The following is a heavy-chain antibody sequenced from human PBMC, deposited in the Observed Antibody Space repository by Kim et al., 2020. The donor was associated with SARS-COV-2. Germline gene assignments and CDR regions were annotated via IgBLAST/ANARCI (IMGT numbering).Heavy chain of an antibody. CDR2: ITPFNGNT. D-gene: IGHD1-20*01. CDR1: GYTFTYRY. CDR3: ATSGGITGTTGAFDI. J-gene: IGHJ3*02. Sequence: SVKVSCKASGYTFTYRYLHWVRQAPGQALEWMGWITPFNGNTNYAQKFQDRVTITRDRSMSTAYMELSSLRSEDTAMYYCATSGGITGTTGAFDIWGQGTMVTVSS. V-gene: IGHV1-45*02.